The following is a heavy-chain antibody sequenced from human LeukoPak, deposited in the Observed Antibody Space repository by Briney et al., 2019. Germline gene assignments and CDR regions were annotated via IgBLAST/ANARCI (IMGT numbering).Heavy chain of an antibody. CDR2: IYYSGST. D-gene: IGHD3-10*01. CDR1: GGSISSYY. J-gene: IGHJ4*02. CDR3: ASHLWFGELFYFDY. V-gene: IGHV4-59*12. Sequence: SKTLSLTCTVSGGSISSYYWSWIRQPPGKGLEWIGYIYYSGSTNYNPSLKSRVPISVDTSKNQFSLKLRSVTAADTAVYYCASHLWFGELFYFDYWGQGTLVSVCS.